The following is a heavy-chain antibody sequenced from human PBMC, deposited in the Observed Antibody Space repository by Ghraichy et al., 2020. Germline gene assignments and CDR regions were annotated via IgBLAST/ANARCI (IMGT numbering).Heavy chain of an antibody. Sequence: GGSLRLSCAASGFTFSSYAMSWVRQAPGKGLEWVSAISGSAGSTYYADSVKGRFTISRDNSKSTLYLQMNSLRAEDTAVYYCAKAIQLIRYYFDYWGQGTLVTVSS. D-gene: IGHD3-10*01. CDR1: GFTFSSYA. J-gene: IGHJ4*02. V-gene: IGHV3-23*01. CDR2: ISGSAGST. CDR3: AKAIQLIRYYFDY.